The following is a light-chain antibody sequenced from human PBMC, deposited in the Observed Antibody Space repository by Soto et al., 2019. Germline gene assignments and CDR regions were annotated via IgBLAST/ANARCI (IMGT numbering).Light chain of an antibody. CDR1: SSNIGSNY. CDR3: AAWVDSLSGYV. Sequence: QSVLTQPPSASGTPGQRVTISCSGSSSNIGSNYVYWYQQLPGTAPKLLIYKNNQRPSGVPDRFSGSKSGTSASLAISGLRSEDEADYYCAAWVDSLSGYVFGTGTSSPS. J-gene: IGLJ1*01. V-gene: IGLV1-47*01. CDR2: KNN.